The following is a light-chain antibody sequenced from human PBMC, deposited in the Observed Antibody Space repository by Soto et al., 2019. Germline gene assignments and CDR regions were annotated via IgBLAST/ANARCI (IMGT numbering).Light chain of an antibody. V-gene: IGKV3-15*01. J-gene: IGKJ4*01. Sequence: DIVMTQSPATLSLSPGERATLSCRASQSVSSNLAWYQQKPGQAPRLLIYGASTRATGIPARFSGSGSGTEFTLTISSLQSEDFAVYYCQQYNNWPPLTFGGGTKVEIK. CDR1: QSVSSN. CDR3: QQYNNWPPLT. CDR2: GAS.